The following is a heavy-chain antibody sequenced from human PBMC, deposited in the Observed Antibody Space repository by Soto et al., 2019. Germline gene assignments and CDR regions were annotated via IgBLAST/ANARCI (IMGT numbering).Heavy chain of an antibody. Sequence: GGSLRLSCAASGFTFSSYGMHWVRQAPGKGLEWVAVIWYDGSNKYYADSVKGRFTISRDNSKNTLYLQMNSLRAEDTAVYYCARGWSSSWYFDYWGQGTLVTVSS. CDR2: IWYDGSNK. CDR3: ARGWSSSWYFDY. J-gene: IGHJ4*02. D-gene: IGHD6-13*01. V-gene: IGHV3-33*01. CDR1: GFTFSSYG.